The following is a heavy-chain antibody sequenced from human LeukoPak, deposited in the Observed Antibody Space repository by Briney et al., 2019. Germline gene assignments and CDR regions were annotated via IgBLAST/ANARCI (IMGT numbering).Heavy chain of an antibody. D-gene: IGHD4-23*01. V-gene: IGHV1-69*04. J-gene: IGHJ4*02. CDR1: GGTFSSYA. CDR3: ARDLGYGGNHPFDY. CDR2: IIPILGIA. Sequence: GASVKVSCKASGGTFSSYAISRVRQAPGQGLEWMGRIIPILGIANYAQKFQGRVTITADKSTSTAYMELSSLRSEDTAVYYCARDLGYGGNHPFDYWGQGTLVTVSS.